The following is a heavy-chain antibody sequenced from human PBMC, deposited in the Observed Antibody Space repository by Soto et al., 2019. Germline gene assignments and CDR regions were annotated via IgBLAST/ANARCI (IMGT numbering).Heavy chain of an antibody. CDR3: ARDPIIAVAGTGAFDI. CDR1: GGSFSDYY. CDR2: INHSGST. Sequence: QVQLQQWGAGLLKPSETLSLTCAVYGGSFSDYYWSWIRQPPGKGLEWIGEINHSGSTNYNPSLKSRVTISVDTSKNQFSLKLSSVTAADTAVYYCARDPIIAVAGTGAFDIWGQGTMVTVSS. J-gene: IGHJ3*02. D-gene: IGHD6-19*01. V-gene: IGHV4-34*01.